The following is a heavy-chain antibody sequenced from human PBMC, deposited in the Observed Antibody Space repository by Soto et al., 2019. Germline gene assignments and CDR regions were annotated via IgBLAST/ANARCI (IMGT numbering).Heavy chain of an antibody. J-gene: IGHJ4*02. D-gene: IGHD6-25*01. CDR1: GFTFTSSA. CDR2: IVVGSGNT. CDR3: AVKGLNSGLDY. V-gene: IGHV1-58*02. Sequence: GASVKVSCKASGFTFTSSAMQWVRQARGQRLEWIGWIVVGSGNTNYAQKFQERVTITRDMSTSTAYMELSSLRSEDTAVYYCAVKGLNSGLDYWGQGTLVTVSS.